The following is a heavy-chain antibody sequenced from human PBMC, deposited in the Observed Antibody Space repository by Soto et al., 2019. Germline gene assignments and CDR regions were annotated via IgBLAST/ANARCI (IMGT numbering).Heavy chain of an antibody. V-gene: IGHV1-69*13. J-gene: IGHJ4*02. CDR1: GGTFSSYA. CDR2: IIPIFGTA. D-gene: IGHD3-22*01. CDR3: ARDLEARLNHDSSGPFDF. Sequence: ASVKVSCKASGGTFSSYAISWVRQAPGQGLEWMGGIIPIFGTANYAQKFQGRVTITADESTSTAYMELSSLRSEDTAVYYCARDLEARLNHDSSGPFDFWGQGTLVTVSS.